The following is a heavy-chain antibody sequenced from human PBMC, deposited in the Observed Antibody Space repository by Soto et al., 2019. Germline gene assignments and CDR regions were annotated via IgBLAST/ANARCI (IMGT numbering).Heavy chain of an antibody. CDR3: AKTFYQGQSGEVFAS. Sequence: GGAPRLWWGAAGVTCSNYGVRWLRQAPVKGLGWVSPIAYDGSYEYYPDAVKGRFTISRDSSRIALYLQLNSLTAEDTAVYYCAKTFYQGQSGEVFASWGHGTQVPVS. D-gene: IGHD3-10*01. CDR1: GVTCSNYG. V-gene: IGHV3-30*18. CDR2: IAYDGSYE. J-gene: IGHJ5*01.